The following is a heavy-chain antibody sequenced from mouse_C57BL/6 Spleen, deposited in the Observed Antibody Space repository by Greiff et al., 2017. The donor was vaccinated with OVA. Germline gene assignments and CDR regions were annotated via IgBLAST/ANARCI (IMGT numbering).Heavy chain of an antibody. CDR2: IYPGSGST. D-gene: IGHD1-1*01. Sequence: QVQLQQPGAELVKPGASVKMSCKASGYTFTSYWITWVKQRPGQGLEWIGDIYPGSGSTNYNEKFKSKATLTVDTSSSTAYMQLSSLTSEDSAVYYCARRDYGWYYFDYWGQGTTLTVSS. V-gene: IGHV1-55*01. CDR1: GYTFTSYW. J-gene: IGHJ2*01. CDR3: ARRDYGWYYFDY.